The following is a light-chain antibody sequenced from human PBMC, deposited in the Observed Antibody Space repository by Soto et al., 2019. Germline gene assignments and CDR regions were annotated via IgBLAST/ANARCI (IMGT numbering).Light chain of an antibody. J-gene: IGKJ4*01. Sequence: EIVLTQSPGTLSLSPGERATLSCRASQSVSSSYLAWYQQKPGQAPRLLIYGASSRATGIPARFSGSGSGTDFTRTISRLEPEDFAVYYCQQYGSSSLTFGGGTKVEIK. CDR1: QSVSSSY. V-gene: IGKV3-20*01. CDR3: QQYGSSSLT. CDR2: GAS.